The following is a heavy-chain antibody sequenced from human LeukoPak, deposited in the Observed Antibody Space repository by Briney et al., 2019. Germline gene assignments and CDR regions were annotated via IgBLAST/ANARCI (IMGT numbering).Heavy chain of an antibody. CDR1: GAFISDYH. CDR3: VGDQGCVDTNMA. Sequence: PSETLSLTCTVSGAFISDYHWSWVRQPAGKGLEWIGRLYSSGSTNYSPSLESRVTMSVDTSKNQFSLKLNSVTAADTAVYYCVGDQGCVDTNMAWGQGTLVTVSS. V-gene: IGHV4-4*07. J-gene: IGHJ5*02. CDR2: LYSSGST. D-gene: IGHD5-18*01.